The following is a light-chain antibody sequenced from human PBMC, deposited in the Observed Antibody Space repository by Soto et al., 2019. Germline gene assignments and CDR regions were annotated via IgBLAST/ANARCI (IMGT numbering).Light chain of an antibody. Sequence: EIVMTQSPATLSVSPGERATLSCRASQSVSSKLAWYQQKPGQAPRLLIHGASTRATGIPARFTGSGSGTEFTLTISSLQSEDFAVYYCQQSNNWPPITFGQGTRLEIK. CDR1: QSVSSK. J-gene: IGKJ5*01. V-gene: IGKV3D-15*01. CDR2: GAS. CDR3: QQSNNWPPIT.